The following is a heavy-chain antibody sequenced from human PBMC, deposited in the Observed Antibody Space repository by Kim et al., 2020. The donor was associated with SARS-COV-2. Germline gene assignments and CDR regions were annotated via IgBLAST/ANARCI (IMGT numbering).Heavy chain of an antibody. D-gene: IGHD6-6*01. J-gene: IGHJ6*02. V-gene: IGHV3-30-3*01. CDR3: ARSIAGSYYYGMDV. CDR2: ISYDGSNK. Sequence: GGSLRLSCAASGFTFSSYAMHWVRQAPGKGLEWVAVISYDGSNKYYADSVKGRFTISRDNSKNTLYLQMNSLRAEDTAVYYCARSIAGSYYYGMDVWGQGTTVTVCS. CDR1: GFTFSSYA.